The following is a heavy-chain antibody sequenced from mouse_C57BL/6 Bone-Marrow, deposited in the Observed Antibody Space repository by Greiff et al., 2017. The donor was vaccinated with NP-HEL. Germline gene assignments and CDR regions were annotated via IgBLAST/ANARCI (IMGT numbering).Heavy chain of an antibody. CDR2: ISGGGGNT. Sequence: EVKLVESGGGLVKPGGSLKLSCAASGFTFSSYTMSWVRQTPEKRLEWVATISGGGGNTYYPDSVKGRVTISRDNAKNTLYLQMSSLRSEDTALYYCARRNYGSSCWFAYWGQGTLVTVSA. CDR3: ARRNYGSSCWFAY. D-gene: IGHD1-1*01. J-gene: IGHJ3*01. CDR1: GFTFSSYT. V-gene: IGHV5-9*01.